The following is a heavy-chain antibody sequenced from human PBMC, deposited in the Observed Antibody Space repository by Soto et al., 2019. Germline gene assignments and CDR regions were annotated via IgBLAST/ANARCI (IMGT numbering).Heavy chain of an antibody. CDR2: INYGGNT. CDR1: GGSINAGSDY. CDR3: AILLCRLNNLFDP. J-gene: IGHJ5*02. Sequence: QLHLQESGPGLVKPSETLSLTCSVSGGSINAGSDYWVWVRQAPGPELEWIGNINYGGNTFYASSLKDRATLSRRTYGNSFSLSLTSVTDTDTSVYYCAILLCRLNNLFDPWGQGTLVTVSS. V-gene: IGHV4-39*02. D-gene: IGHD6-19*01.